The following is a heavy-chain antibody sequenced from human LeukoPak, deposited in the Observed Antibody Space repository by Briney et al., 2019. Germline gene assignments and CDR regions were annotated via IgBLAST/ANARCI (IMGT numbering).Heavy chain of an antibody. D-gene: IGHD1-26*01. J-gene: IGHJ4*02. CDR2: ISPYNENR. CDR3: AREESIGRYQFLHDY. Sequence: ASVKVSCKASGYTFIRNGISWVRQAPGQGLEWMGWISPYNENRKCLQKLQGRVTLSTDTSTSTAYMELRSLTSDDTAVYYCAREESIGRYQFLHDYWGQGTLVTVSS. V-gene: IGHV1-18*01. CDR1: GYTFIRNG.